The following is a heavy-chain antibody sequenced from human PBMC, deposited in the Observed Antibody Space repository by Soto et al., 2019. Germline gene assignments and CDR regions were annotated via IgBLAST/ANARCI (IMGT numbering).Heavy chain of an antibody. Sequence: QEQLVESGGGVVQPGRSLRLSCLASGFTFRSYGMHWVRQAPGKWLEWVAVMSDDESKKYYADSVKGRFTISRDNSKKTLFLQMDTLISEDTAVYYCARTAGGRVRGALDIWGQGKMVTVSS. V-gene: IGHV3-30-3*01. J-gene: IGHJ3*02. CDR2: MSDDESKK. CDR1: GFTFRSYG. CDR3: ARTAGGRVRGALDI. D-gene: IGHD6-13*01.